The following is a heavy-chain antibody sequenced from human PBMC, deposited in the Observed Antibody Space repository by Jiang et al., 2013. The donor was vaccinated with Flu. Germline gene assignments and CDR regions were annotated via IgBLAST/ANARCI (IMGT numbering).Heavy chain of an antibody. J-gene: IGHJ4*02. D-gene: IGHD3-22*01. Sequence: YAQKFQGRVTITADESTSTAYMELSSLRSEDTAVYYCARAQIGYYDSSGYYDQDYWGQGTLVTVSS. CDR3: ARAQIGYYDSSGYYDQDY. V-gene: IGHV1-69*01.